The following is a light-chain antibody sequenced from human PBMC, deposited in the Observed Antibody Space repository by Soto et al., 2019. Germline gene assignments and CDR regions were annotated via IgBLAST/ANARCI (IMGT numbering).Light chain of an antibody. CDR3: QHYNSYSEA. V-gene: IGKV1-5*03. Sequence: DIQMTQSPSSLSASVIDRVTITFRASQTISSWLAWYQQKPGKAPKLLIYKASTLKSGVPSSFSGSGSGTEFTLTISSLQPDDFATYYCQHYNSYSEAFGQGTKVDIK. CDR1: QTISSW. CDR2: KAS. J-gene: IGKJ1*01.